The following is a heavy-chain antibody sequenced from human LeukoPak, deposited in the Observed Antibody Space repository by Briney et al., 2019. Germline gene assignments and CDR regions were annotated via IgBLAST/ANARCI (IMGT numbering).Heavy chain of an antibody. CDR1: GGTFSSYA. CDR3: AGEGGNRRRDGYNFDF. CDR2: IIPMFGTA. D-gene: IGHD5-24*01. Sequence: SVKVSCKASGGTFSSYAISWVRQAPGQGLEWMGRIIPMFGTANYAQKVQGRVTITTDESTSTAYMELSSLRSEDTAGDYCAGEGGNRRRDGYNFDFWGQDTLVTVSS. V-gene: IGHV1-69*05. J-gene: IGHJ4*02.